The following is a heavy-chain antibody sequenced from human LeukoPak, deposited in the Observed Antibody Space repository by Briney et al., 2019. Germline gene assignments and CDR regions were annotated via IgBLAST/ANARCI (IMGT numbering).Heavy chain of an antibody. CDR1: GYTFTGYY. CDR2: INPNSGGT. Sequence: ASVKVSCKASGYTFTGYYMHWVRQAPGQGLEWMGWINPNSGGTNYAQKFQGRVTMTRDTSISTAYMELSRLRSGDTAVYYCARGRWLQSIFDYWGQGTLVTVSS. D-gene: IGHD5-24*01. V-gene: IGHV1-2*02. J-gene: IGHJ4*02. CDR3: ARGRWLQSIFDY.